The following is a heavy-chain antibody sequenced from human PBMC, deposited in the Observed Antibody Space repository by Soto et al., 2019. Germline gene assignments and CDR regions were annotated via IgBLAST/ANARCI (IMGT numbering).Heavy chain of an antibody. D-gene: IGHD2-2*01. J-gene: IGHJ4*02. CDR2: ISGSGGST. CDR1: GFTFSSYA. Sequence: GGSLRLSCAASGFTFSSYAMSWVRQAPGKGLEWVSAISGSGGSTYYADSVKGRFTISRDNSKNTLYLQMNSLRAEDTAVYYCAKDSCSSTSCYGDYWGQGTLVTVSS. V-gene: IGHV3-23*01. CDR3: AKDSCSSTSCYGDY.